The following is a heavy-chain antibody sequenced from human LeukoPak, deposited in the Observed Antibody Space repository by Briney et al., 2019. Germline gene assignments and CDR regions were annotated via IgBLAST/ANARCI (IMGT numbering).Heavy chain of an antibody. D-gene: IGHD6-13*01. CDR1: GFTFRSYA. J-gene: IGHJ4*02. Sequence: GGSLRLSCAASGFTFRSYALHWVRQAPGKGLEWVTFIRYDGSNKYYADSVKGRFTISRDNSKNTLYLQMNSLRAEDTAVYYCAGPLRAHSSSWLDYWGQGTLVTVSS. V-gene: IGHV3-30*02. CDR3: AGPLRAHSSSWLDY. CDR2: IRYDGSNK.